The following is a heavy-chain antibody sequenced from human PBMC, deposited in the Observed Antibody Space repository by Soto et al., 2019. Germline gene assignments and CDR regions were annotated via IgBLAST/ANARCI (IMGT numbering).Heavy chain of an antibody. CDR3: ARAPHYYDTTGYCLDY. V-gene: IGHV1-3*01. J-gene: IGHJ4*02. CDR1: GYTFSTYA. Sequence: QVQLVQSGAEVKKPGASVKVSCKASGYTFSTYAMHWVRQAPGKRREWRGWINGDNGNTRYSQQFQGRVTITRDTSESSAYMELSSRRSEDTAVYYCARAPHYYDTTGYCLDYWGQGALVTVAS. CDR2: INGDNGNT. D-gene: IGHD3-22*01.